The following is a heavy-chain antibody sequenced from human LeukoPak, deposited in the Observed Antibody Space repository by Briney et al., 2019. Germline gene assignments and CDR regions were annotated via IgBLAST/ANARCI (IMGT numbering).Heavy chain of an antibody. J-gene: IGHJ3*02. Sequence: SETLSLTCTVSGGSISSYYWSWIRQPPGKGPEWIGYIYYSGSTNYNPSLKSRVTISVDTSKNQFSLKLSSVTAADTAVYYCARDLTGAGGPIYAFDIWGQGTMVTVSS. CDR1: GGSISSYY. V-gene: IGHV4-59*01. D-gene: IGHD7-27*01. CDR3: ARDLTGAGGPIYAFDI. CDR2: IYYSGST.